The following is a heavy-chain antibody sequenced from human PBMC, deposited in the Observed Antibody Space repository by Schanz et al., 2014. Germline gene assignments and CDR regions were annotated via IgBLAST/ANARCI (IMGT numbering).Heavy chain of an antibody. J-gene: IGHJ4*02. CDR3: ARGIGGYGANNYFDY. CDR2: ISVYNHNK. CDR1: GYIFINSG. V-gene: IGHV1-18*01. D-gene: IGHD5-12*01. Sequence: QIQLVQSGPEVKKPGATVKVSCKASGYIFINSGISWVRQAPGQGLEWMGWISVYNHNKEYDQKFQGRVTITRDTSASTAYMELSSLRSEDTAVYSCARGIGGYGANNYFDYWGQGTLVTASS.